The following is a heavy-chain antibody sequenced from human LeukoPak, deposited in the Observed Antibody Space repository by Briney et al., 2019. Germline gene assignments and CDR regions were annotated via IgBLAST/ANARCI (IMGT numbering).Heavy chain of an antibody. CDR3: ARKEAVAGNHFDY. CDR2: IYPGDSDT. Sequence: LGESLKISFKGSGYRFTTYWIGWARQLPGKGLEWMGIIYPGDSDTSYSPSFEGQVTISADKSISTAYLQWSSLKASDTAIYYCARKEAVAGNHFDYWGQGTLVTVSS. V-gene: IGHV5-51*01. D-gene: IGHD6-19*01. CDR1: GYRFTTYW. J-gene: IGHJ4*02.